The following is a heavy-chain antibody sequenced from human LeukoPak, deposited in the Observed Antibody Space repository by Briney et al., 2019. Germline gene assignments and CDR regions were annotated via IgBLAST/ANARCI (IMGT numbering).Heavy chain of an antibody. CDR1: GFTFNTYG. Sequence: GGSLRLSCAASGFTFNTYGMHWVRQAPGKGLEWVAFIRYDGSNKYYADSVKGRFTISRDNSKNTLYLQLNSLRVEDTALYYCAKDILFLQELGAAAGSDYWRQGTVVSVRS. V-gene: IGHV3-30*02. J-gene: IGHJ4*02. CDR2: IRYDGSNK. D-gene: IGHD6-13*01. CDR3: AKDILFLQELGAAAGSDY.